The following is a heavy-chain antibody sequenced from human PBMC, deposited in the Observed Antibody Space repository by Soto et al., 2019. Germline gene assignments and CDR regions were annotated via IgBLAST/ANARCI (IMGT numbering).Heavy chain of an antibody. CDR3: AYSSTPFDY. V-gene: IGHV3-23*01. CDR1: GFIFSSYA. Sequence: PWGSLSLSCTASGFIFSSYAMSWVRQAPGKGLEWVSAISGSGGSTYYADSVKGRFTISRDNSKNTLYLQMNSLRAEDKAVYYCAYSSTPFDYWGQGTLVTVSS. D-gene: IGHD6-13*01. CDR2: ISGSGGST. J-gene: IGHJ4*02.